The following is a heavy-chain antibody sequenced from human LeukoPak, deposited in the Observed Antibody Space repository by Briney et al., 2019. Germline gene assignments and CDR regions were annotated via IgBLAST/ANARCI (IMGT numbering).Heavy chain of an antibody. Sequence: GGSLRLFCAVSGFTVSRNYMTWVRQAPGKGLEWVSVIYSDGRTYYADSVKGRFTISRDNSKNTVYLQMNSLRAEDTALYYCALAGYRSSGLGVWGQGTLVTVSS. D-gene: IGHD6-13*01. CDR1: GFTVSRNY. CDR3: ALAGYRSSGLGV. CDR2: IYSDGRT. J-gene: IGHJ4*02. V-gene: IGHV3-53*01.